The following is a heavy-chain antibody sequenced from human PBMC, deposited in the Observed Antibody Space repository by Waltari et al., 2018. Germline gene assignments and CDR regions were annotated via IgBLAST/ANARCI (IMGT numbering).Heavy chain of an antibody. CDR2: ISSSGSTI. V-gene: IGHV3-11*01. D-gene: IGHD2-15*01. J-gene: IGHJ5*02. CDR3: ALQCSGGSCYNT. Sequence: QVQLVESGGGLVKPGGSLRLSCAASGFTFSDYYMSWIRQAPGRVREWVSYISSSGSTIYYADSVKGRFTISRDNAKNSLYLQMNSLRAEDTAVYYCALQCSGGSCYNTWGQGTLVTVSS. CDR1: GFTFSDYY.